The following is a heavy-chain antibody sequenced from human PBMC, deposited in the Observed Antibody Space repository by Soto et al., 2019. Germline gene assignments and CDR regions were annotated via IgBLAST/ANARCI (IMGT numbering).Heavy chain of an antibody. J-gene: IGHJ3*02. Sequence: QVQLVESGGGVVQPGRSLRLSCAASGFTFSSYGMHWVRQAPGKGLEWVAVISYDGSNKYYADSVKGRFTISRDNSKNTLYLQMNSLRAEDTVVYYCAKGDCGGDCYSFDAFDIWGQGTMVTVSS. D-gene: IGHD2-21*02. V-gene: IGHV3-30*18. CDR1: GFTFSSYG. CDR2: ISYDGSNK. CDR3: AKGDCGGDCYSFDAFDI.